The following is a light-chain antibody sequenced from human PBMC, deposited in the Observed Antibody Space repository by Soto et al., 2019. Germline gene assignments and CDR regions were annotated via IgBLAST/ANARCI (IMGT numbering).Light chain of an antibody. J-gene: IGKJ1*01. CDR1: QSVSSS. CDR3: QQSGRT. Sequence: PGARAPLSCRASQSVSSSLAWYQQKPGQAPRLHIYDASSRASGVPARFSGSGSGTDFTLTISGLEPEDAAFYYYQQSGRTFGQGTKVDIK. V-gene: IGKV3-11*01. CDR2: DAS.